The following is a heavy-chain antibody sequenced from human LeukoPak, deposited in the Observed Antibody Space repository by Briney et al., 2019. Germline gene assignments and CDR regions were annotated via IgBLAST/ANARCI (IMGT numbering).Heavy chain of an antibody. CDR1: GFTFSSYG. CDR2: ISYDGSNK. V-gene: IGHV3-30*03. J-gene: IGHJ4*02. Sequence: GGSLRLSCAASGFTFSSYGMHWVRQAPGKGLEWVAVISYDGSNKYYADSVKGRFTISRDNSKNTLYPQMNSLRAEDTAVYYCARQTRARSVQPDYWGQGTLVTVSS. CDR3: ARQTRARSVQPDY. D-gene: IGHD5/OR15-5a*01.